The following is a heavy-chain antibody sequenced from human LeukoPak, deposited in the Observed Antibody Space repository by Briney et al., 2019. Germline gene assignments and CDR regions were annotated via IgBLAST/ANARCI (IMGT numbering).Heavy chain of an antibody. CDR3: ARVNDGKYNFDC. V-gene: IGHV3-72*01. D-gene: IGHD1-1*01. Sequence: PGGSLRLSCAASGFSFSDSAMDWVRQAPGKGLEWVGRIRKKVNSYTTEYAASVKGRFTISRDDSKNSLYLQMNSLKTEDSAVYYCARVNDGKYNFDCWGQGTLVTVSS. J-gene: IGHJ4*02. CDR2: IRKKVNSYTT. CDR1: GFSFSDSA.